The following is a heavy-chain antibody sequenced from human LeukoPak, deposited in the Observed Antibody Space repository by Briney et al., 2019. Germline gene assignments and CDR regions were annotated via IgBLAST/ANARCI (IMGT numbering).Heavy chain of an antibody. CDR3: ARRPAQVINYYYYYGMDV. CDR1: GGSFSGYY. CDR2: INHSGST. Sequence: PSETLSLTCAVYGGSFSGYYWSWIRQPPGKGLEWIGEINHSGSTNYNPSLKSRVTISVDTSRNQFSLKLSSVTAADTAVYYCARRPAQVINYYYYYGMDVWGQGTTVTVSS. D-gene: IGHD2-21*01. J-gene: IGHJ6*02. V-gene: IGHV4-34*01.